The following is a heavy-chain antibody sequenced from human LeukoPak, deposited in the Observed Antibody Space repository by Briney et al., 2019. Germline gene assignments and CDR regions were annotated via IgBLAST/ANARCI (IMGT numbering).Heavy chain of an antibody. CDR3: ARRRIAAAGTLMDP. J-gene: IGHJ5*02. CDR1: GFTFSSYA. Sequence: GRSLRLSCAASGFTFSSYAMHWVRQAPGKGLEWMAVISYDGSNEYYADSVKGRFTISRDNSKNTLYLQMNSLRAEDTAVYYCARRRIAAAGTLMDPWGQGTLVTVSS. D-gene: IGHD6-13*01. CDR2: ISYDGSNE. V-gene: IGHV3-30-3*01.